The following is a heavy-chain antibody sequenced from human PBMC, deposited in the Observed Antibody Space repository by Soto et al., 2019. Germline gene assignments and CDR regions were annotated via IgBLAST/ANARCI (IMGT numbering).Heavy chain of an antibody. CDR1: GGSFSAYY. Sequence: QVQLQQWGAGLLKPSETLSLTCAVNGGSFSAYYWTWIRQPPGRGREWIGEIDHSGSTNYNPSLESRVTISTDTAKNRFSLNVTSVAAADTAVYYCVRGLRYSGMDVWGQGTTVTVS. J-gene: IGHJ6*02. CDR2: IDHSGST. D-gene: IGHD2-15*01. V-gene: IGHV4-34*01. CDR3: VRGLRYSGMDV.